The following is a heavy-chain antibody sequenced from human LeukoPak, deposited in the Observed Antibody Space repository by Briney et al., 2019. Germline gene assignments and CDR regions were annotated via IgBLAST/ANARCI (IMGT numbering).Heavy chain of an antibody. Sequence: ASLKVSCKASGYTFTSYDINWVRQATGQGLEWMGWMNPNSGNTGYAQKFQGRVTMTRNTSISIAYMELSSLRSEDAAVYYCARRRGYSSYFDYRGQGALVTVSS. CDR1: GYTFTSYD. CDR2: MNPNSGNT. V-gene: IGHV1-8*01. J-gene: IGHJ4*02. D-gene: IGHD5-18*01. CDR3: ARRRGYSSYFDY.